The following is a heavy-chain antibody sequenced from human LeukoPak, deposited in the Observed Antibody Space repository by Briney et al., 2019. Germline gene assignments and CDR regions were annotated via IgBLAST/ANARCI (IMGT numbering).Heavy chain of an antibody. CDR3: ARDHTPYYDSSGYRDDAFDI. V-gene: IGHV4-4*07. J-gene: IGHJ3*02. Sequence: PSETLSLTCTVSGGSISSYYWSWIRQPAGKGLEWIGRIYTSGSTNYNPSLKSRVTMSVDTPKNQFSLKLSSVTAADTAVYYCARDHTPYYDSSGYRDDAFDIWGQGTMVTVSS. CDR2: IYTSGST. D-gene: IGHD3-22*01. CDR1: GGSISSYY.